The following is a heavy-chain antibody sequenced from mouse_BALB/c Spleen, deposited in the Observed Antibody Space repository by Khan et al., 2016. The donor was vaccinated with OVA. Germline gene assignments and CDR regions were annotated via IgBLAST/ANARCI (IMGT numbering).Heavy chain of an antibody. CDR2: ISSGGSYT. Sequence: EVRLVESGGDLVKPGGSLKLSCAVSGFTFSTYGMSWVRQTPDRRLEWVATISSGGSYTYYVDSVKGRFTISRDNAKKTLYLQMSSLKSEATAIYYCTRLAYYYNSEGFAYWGQGTLVTVSA. J-gene: IGHJ3*01. D-gene: IGHD1-1*02. V-gene: IGHV5-6*01. CDR3: TRLAYYYNSEGFAY. CDR1: GFTFSTYG.